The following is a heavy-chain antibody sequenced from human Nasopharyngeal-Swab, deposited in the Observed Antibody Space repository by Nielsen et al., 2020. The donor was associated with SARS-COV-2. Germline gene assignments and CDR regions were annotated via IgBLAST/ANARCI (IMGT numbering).Heavy chain of an antibody. CDR3: AREKAVAGIGGYHYYGMDV. J-gene: IGHJ6*02. CDR1: GFTVSSNY. V-gene: IGHV3-53*05. Sequence: GESLKISCAASGFTVSSNYMSWVRQAPGKGLEWVSVFYSGGSTYYIDSVKGRFTVYRDNSRNTLYLQMNSLRPEDTAVYYCAREKAVAGIGGYHYYGMDVWGQGTTVTVSS. CDR2: FYSGGST. D-gene: IGHD6-19*01.